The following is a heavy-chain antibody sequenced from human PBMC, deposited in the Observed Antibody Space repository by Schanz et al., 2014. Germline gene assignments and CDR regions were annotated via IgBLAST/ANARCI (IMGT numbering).Heavy chain of an antibody. Sequence: DVQLVESGGGLLQPGGSLRPSCAASGFTFSGYWMTWVRQSPGKGLEWVATISQDGTEKYYVDSVKGRFTISRDNAKNSLYLQMDALRAEDTAVYYCARDLRNSRPSYYDHWGQGTLVTVSA. V-gene: IGHV3-7*01. CDR2: ISQDGTEK. CDR1: GFTFSGYW. D-gene: IGHD6-13*01. CDR3: ARDLRNSRPSYYDH. J-gene: IGHJ4*02.